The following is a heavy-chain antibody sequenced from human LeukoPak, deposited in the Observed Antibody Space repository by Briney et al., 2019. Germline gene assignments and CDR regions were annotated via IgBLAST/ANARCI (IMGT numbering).Heavy chain of an antibody. Sequence: GGSLRLSRAASGFTFSSYGMHWVRQAPGKGLEWVAFIRYDGSNKYYADPVKGRFTISRDNSKNTLYLQMNSLRAEDTAVYYCAKGPIAVASYWGQGTLVTVSS. CDR2: IRYDGSNK. CDR1: GFTFSSYG. D-gene: IGHD6-19*01. CDR3: AKGPIAVASY. J-gene: IGHJ4*02. V-gene: IGHV3-30*02.